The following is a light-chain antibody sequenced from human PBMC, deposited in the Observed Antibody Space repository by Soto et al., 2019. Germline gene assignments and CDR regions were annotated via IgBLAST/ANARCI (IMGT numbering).Light chain of an antibody. V-gene: IGKV3-15*01. CDR1: QSVSNN. J-gene: IGKJ4*01. Sequence: EIVMTQSPATLSVSPGERATLSCRASQSVSNNLAWYQQKPGQAPRLLIYGSSPRATTIPARFSGSGSGTDFTLTISGLQSEDVAVYYCQQYHAWPLTFGGGTKVEIK. CDR3: QQYHAWPLT. CDR2: GSS.